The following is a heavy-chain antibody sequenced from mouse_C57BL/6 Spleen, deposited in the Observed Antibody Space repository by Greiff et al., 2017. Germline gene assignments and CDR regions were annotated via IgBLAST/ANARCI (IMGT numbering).Heavy chain of an antibody. J-gene: IGHJ1*03. D-gene: IGHD1-1*01. CDR3: TAYGSTLWYFDV. V-gene: IGHV6-3*01. Sequence: QSGGGLVQPGGSMKLSCVASGFTFSNYWMNWVRQSPEKGLEWVAQIRLKSDNYATPYAESVKGRFTISRDDSKSSVYLQMNNLRAEDTGIYYCTAYGSTLWYFDVWGTGTTVTVSS. CDR2: IRLKSDNYAT. CDR1: GFTFSNYW.